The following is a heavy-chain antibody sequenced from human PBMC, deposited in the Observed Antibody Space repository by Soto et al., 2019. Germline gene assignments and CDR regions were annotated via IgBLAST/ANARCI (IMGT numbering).Heavy chain of an antibody. CDR1: GGSISSYY. J-gene: IGHJ3*02. V-gene: IGHV4-59*08. CDR2: IDYSGST. CDR3: ARHLDIVTPMVGDDAFDI. Sequence: SETLSLTCTVSGGSISSYYWSWIRQPPGKGLEWIGYIDYSGSTNYNPSLKSRVTISVDTSKNQFSLKLSSVTAADTAVYYCARHLDIVTPMVGDDAFDIWGQGTMVT. D-gene: IGHD3-9*01.